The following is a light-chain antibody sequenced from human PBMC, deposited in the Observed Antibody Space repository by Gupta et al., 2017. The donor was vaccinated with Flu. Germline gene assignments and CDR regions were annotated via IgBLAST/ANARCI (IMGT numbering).Light chain of an antibody. CDR3: QQYKSFPRT. V-gene: IGKV1-5*03. J-gene: IGKJ1*01. Sequence: DIQVTQSPSTLSASVGDRVTITCRASQSLGGWVAWYQQKPEEAPKLLISEASSLESGVPSRFSGSGSGTEFTLTISSLQPDDFATYYCQQYKSFPRTFGQGTRVGIK. CDR2: EAS. CDR1: QSLGGW.